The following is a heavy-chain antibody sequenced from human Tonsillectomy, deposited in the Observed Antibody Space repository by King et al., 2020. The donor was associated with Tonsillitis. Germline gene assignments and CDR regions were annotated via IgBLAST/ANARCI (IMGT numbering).Heavy chain of an antibody. D-gene: IGHD3-22*01. V-gene: IGHV4-4*07. CDR1: GVSMRTTY. CDR3: ARDRGDYYDSATYDPLYFDS. CDR2: VYASGNT. J-gene: IGHJ4*02. Sequence: QLQESGPGLVKPSETLSLTCTVSGVSMRTTYWSWIRRPAGKGLEWIGRVYASGNTYHNPSLKSRVTLSIDTSKNQFSLRLTSVTAADTAVYYCARDRGDYYDSATYDPLYFDSWGQGILVTVTS.